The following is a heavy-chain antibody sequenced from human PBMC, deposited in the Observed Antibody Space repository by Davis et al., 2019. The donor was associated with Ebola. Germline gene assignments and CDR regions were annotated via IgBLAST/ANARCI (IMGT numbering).Heavy chain of an antibody. J-gene: IGHJ4*02. CDR2: FMWDGSKI. D-gene: IGHD1-14*01. Sequence: PGGSLRLSCSASGFTFHEHAMHWVRQVPVHFLLCVAGFMWDGSKIGYADSVKGRFTISRDRAKNCLYLQMDSLRTEDTALYYCGKDIKPGGLDSWGQGTLVTVSS. V-gene: IGHV3-9*01. CDR3: GKDIKPGGLDS. CDR1: GFTFHEHA.